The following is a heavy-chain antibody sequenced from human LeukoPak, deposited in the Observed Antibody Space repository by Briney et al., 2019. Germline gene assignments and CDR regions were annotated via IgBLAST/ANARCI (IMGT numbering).Heavy chain of an antibody. CDR2: IIPIYDPV. J-gene: IGHJ4*02. CDR1: GGTFSSYA. D-gene: IGHD2-21*02. V-gene: IGHV1-69*05. CDR3: AREPLGCGGDCHFDY. Sequence: ASVKVSCKASGGTFSSYAFSWMRQAPGQGLEWMVRIIPIYDPVAYAQRFQGRVTITTDESTNTVYMELSSLRYEDTAVYYCAREPLGCGGDCHFDYWGQGTLVTVSS.